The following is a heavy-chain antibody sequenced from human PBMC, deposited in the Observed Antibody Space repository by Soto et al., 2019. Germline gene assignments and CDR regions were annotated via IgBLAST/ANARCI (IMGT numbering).Heavy chain of an antibody. Sequence: QVQLVQSGAEVKKPGSSVKVSCKASGGTFSSYAISWVRQAPGQGLEWLGGIIPIFGTANYAQKFQGRVTITADESTNKAYMELSSLRSEDTAVYYCASDYYYDSSGYYQLDYWGQRNLVTVSS. D-gene: IGHD3-22*01. CDR1: GGTFSSYA. CDR2: IIPIFGTA. V-gene: IGHV1-69*01. CDR3: ASDYYYDSSGYYQLDY. J-gene: IGHJ4*02.